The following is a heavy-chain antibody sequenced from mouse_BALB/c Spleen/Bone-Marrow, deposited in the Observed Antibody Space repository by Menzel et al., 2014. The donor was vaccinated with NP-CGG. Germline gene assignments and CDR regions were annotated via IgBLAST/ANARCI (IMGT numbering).Heavy chain of an antibody. D-gene: IGHD2-4*01. CDR1: GYTFTDYA. J-gene: IGHJ3*01. CDR3: ARGIYYDSTWFAY. V-gene: IGHV1-67*01. Sequence: QVQLQQSGPELVRPGVSVKISCKGSGYTFTDYAMHWVKRSHAKSLEWIGVISTYSGNTNYNQKFKGKATMTVDESSSTAYMELARLTSEDSAIYYCARGIYYDSTWFAYWGQGTLVTVSA. CDR2: ISTYSGNT.